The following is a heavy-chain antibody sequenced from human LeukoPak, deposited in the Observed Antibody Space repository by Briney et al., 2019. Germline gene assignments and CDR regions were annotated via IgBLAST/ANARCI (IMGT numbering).Heavy chain of an antibody. CDR1: GITFSNFA. J-gene: IGHJ4*01. CDR3: AKDTAESYYSSHSGYFCY. Sequence: GGSLRLSCEASGITFSNFAMSWVRQAPGKGLEWVSAISGSGKTTHYAESVKGRFTISRDNSRNTVYLQMNSLRVEDTAVYYCAKDTAESYYSSHSGYFCYWGPGTLVTVSS. D-gene: IGHD3-9*01. V-gene: IGHV3-23*01. CDR2: ISGSGKTT.